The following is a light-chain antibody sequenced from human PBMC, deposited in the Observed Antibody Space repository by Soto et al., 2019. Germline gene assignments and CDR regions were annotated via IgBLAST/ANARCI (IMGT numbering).Light chain of an antibody. CDR3: SSFRSGGTRVL. CDR2: EVT. J-gene: IGLJ2*01. CDR1: SSDIGGYNY. Sequence: QSVLTQPASVSGSPGQSITISCTGTSSDIGGYNYVSWYQQYPGKAPNLIIYEVTNWPSGISYRFSGSKSGNTASLTISGLQVEDEADYYCSSFRSGGTRVLFGGGTKVTVL. V-gene: IGLV2-14*01.